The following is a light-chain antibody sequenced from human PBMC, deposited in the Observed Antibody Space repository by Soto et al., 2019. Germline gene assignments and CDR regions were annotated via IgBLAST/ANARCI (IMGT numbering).Light chain of an antibody. CDR3: QQYNGYAHT. Sequence: DIQMTQSPSTLSASVGDRVTITCRASQSIRTWLAWYQQKPGKAPKLLIYKASSLRNGVPSRFSGSGSGTEFTLTIYSLQPDDFASYYCQQYNGYAHTFGQGTKLEIK. V-gene: IGKV1-5*03. CDR1: QSIRTW. CDR2: KAS. J-gene: IGKJ2*01.